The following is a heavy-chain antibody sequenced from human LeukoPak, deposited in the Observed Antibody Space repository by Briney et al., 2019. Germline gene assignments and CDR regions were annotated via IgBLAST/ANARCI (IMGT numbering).Heavy chain of an antibody. CDR3: ATGFLEWLLFPSQIDY. CDR1: GFTFSSYA. CDR2: ISGSGGST. Sequence: PGGSLRLSCAASGFTFSSYAMSWVRQAPGKGLEWVSAISGSGGSTYYADSVKGRFTISRDNSKNTLYLQMNSLRAEDTAVYYCATGFLEWLLFPSQIDYWGQGTLVTVSS. J-gene: IGHJ4*02. D-gene: IGHD3-3*01. V-gene: IGHV3-23*01.